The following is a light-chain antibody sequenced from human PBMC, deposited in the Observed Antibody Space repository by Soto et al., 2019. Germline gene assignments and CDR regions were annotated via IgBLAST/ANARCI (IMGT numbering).Light chain of an antibody. CDR3: QEYSKWPLFT. J-gene: IGKJ3*01. CDR1: QSVGRN. CDR2: AAS. Sequence: EIVVTQSPGILSVSPGDSATLSCRASQSVGRNLAWYQQKPGQAPTLLIYAASTRATGLPARFSGSGSGTDFTLTLSSLQSEDFAVYYCQEYSKWPLFTFGPGARVDIK. V-gene: IGKV3-15*01.